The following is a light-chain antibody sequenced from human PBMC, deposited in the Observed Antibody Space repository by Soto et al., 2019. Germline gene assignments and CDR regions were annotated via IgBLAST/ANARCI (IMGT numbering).Light chain of an antibody. CDR3: QQRSNPLT. J-gene: IGKJ4*01. Sequence: EIVMTQSPDTLSVSPGEGATLSCRVSQSIRSNLAWYQQRPGQAPRLLMYGASTRADGIPARFTGSGSGTDFTLTISSLEPEDFAVYYCQQRSNPLTFGGGTKVDIK. CDR1: QSIRSN. CDR2: GAS. V-gene: IGKV3-15*01.